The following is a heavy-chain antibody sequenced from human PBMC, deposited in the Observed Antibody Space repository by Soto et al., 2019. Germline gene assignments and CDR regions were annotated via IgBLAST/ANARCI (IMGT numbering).Heavy chain of an antibody. Sequence: SETLSLTCTVSGGSISSISYCWGWIHQPPGKGLEWIGSIYYSGSTYYNPSLKSRVTISVDTSKNQFSLKLSSVTAADTAVYYCERTYYNWNDRGAFDIWGQGTMVTVSS. D-gene: IGHD1-1*01. CDR1: GGSISSISYC. CDR3: ERTYYNWNDRGAFDI. V-gene: IGHV4-39*01. J-gene: IGHJ3*02. CDR2: IYYSGST.